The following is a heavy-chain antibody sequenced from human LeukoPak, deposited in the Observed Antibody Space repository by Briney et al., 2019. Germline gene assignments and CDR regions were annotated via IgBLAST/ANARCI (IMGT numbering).Heavy chain of an antibody. Sequence: GGSLRLSCAASGFTFSTLLMTWVRPAPGKGLEWVANIYQDGREKYYADSVKGRFTISRDNAKNSLYLQMNSLRAEDTAVYYCASERPSSSWYDYWGQGTLVTVSS. CDR2: IYQDGREK. D-gene: IGHD6-13*01. CDR1: GFTFSTLL. CDR3: ASERPSSSWYDY. J-gene: IGHJ4*02. V-gene: IGHV3-7*01.